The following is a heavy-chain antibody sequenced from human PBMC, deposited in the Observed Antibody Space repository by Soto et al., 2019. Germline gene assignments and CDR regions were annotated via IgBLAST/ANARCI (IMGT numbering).Heavy chain of an antibody. CDR2: IGTAGDT. V-gene: IGHV3-13*01. J-gene: IGHJ3*02. CDR3: ARVKKRGPYVLLWFGGSGPLNAFDI. D-gene: IGHD3-10*01. CDR1: GFTFSSYD. Sequence: PGGSLRLSCAASGFTFSSYDMHWVRQATGKGLEWVSAIGTAGDTYYPGSVKGRFTISRENAKNSLYLQMNSLRAGDTAVYYCARVKKRGPYVLLWFGGSGPLNAFDIWGQGTMVTVSS.